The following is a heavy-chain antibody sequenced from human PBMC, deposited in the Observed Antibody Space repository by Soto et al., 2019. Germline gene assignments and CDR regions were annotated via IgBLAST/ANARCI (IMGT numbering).Heavy chain of an antibody. J-gene: IGHJ5*02. V-gene: IGHV4-59*01. CDR2: IYYSGST. CDR3: ARVVKSNWFAP. D-gene: IGHD3-10*01. CDR1: F. Sequence: FWLWCRQPPGKGLEWIGYIYYSGSTNYTPSLKSRVTISVDTSKNQFSLKLSSVTAADTSVYYCARVVKSNWFAPSGHGTLVS.